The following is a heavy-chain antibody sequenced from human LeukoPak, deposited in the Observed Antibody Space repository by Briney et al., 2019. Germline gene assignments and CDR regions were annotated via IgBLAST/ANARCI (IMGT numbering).Heavy chain of an antibody. Sequence: ASVKVSCKASGYTFTGYYMHWVRQAPGQGLEWMGWINPNSGGTNYAQKFQGWVTMTRDTSISTAYMELSRLRSDDTAVYYCARDYCSSTSCYLDYWGQGTLVTVS. CDR3: ARDYCSSTSCYLDY. V-gene: IGHV1-2*04. CDR1: GYTFTGYY. D-gene: IGHD2-2*01. CDR2: INPNSGGT. J-gene: IGHJ4*02.